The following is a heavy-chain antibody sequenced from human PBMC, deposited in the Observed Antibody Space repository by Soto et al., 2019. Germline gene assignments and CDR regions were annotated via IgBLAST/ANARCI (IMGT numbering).Heavy chain of an antibody. D-gene: IGHD4-17*01. V-gene: IGHV3-66*01. J-gene: IGHJ4*02. Sequence: GGSLRLSCAASGCTVSSNYMSWVRQAPGKGLEWVSVIYSGGSTYYADSVKGRFTISRDNSKNTLYLQMNSLRAEDTAVYYCALYGDYTFGYWGQGTLVTVSS. CDR3: ALYGDYTFGY. CDR2: IYSGGST. CDR1: GCTVSSNY.